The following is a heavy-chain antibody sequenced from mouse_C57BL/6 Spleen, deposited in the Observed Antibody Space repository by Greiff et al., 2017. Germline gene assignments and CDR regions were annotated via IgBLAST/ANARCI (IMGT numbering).Heavy chain of an antibody. CDR1: GYTFTSYW. J-gene: IGHJ1*03. Sequence: QVQLKQPGAELVMPGASVKLSCKASGYTFTSYWMHWVKQRPGQGLEWIGEIDPSDSYTNYNQKFKGKSTLTVDKSSSTAYMQLSSLTSEDSAVYYCARSSYYYGSSWYFDVWGTGTTVTVSS. V-gene: IGHV1-69*01. CDR2: IDPSDSYT. D-gene: IGHD1-1*01. CDR3: ARSSYYYGSSWYFDV.